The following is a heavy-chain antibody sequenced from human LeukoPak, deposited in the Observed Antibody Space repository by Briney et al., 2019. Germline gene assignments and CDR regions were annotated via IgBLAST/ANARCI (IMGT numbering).Heavy chain of an antibody. J-gene: IGHJ3*02. D-gene: IGHD1-26*01. Sequence: EASVKVSCKASGYTFTGYYMYWVRQAPGQGLEWMGWMNPNSGNTGYAQKFQGRVTMTRNTSISTAYMELSSLRSEDTAVYYCARDLKWELLSAFDIWGQGTMVTVSS. CDR1: GYTFTGYY. CDR2: MNPNSGNT. CDR3: ARDLKWELLSAFDI. V-gene: IGHV1-8*02.